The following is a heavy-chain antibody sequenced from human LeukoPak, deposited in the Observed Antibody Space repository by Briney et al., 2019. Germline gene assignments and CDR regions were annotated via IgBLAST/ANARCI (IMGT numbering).Heavy chain of an antibody. V-gene: IGHV1-18*01. CDR2: ISAYNGNT. D-gene: IGHD3-3*01. Sequence: ASVKVSCKASGYTFTSYGISWVRQAPGQGLEWMGWISAYNGNTNYAQKLQSRVTMTTDTSTSTAYMELRSLRSDGTAVYYCARSGDYDFWSSYWRGNAFDIWGQGTMVTVSS. CDR1: GYTFTSYG. J-gene: IGHJ3*02. CDR3: ARSGDYDFWSSYWRGNAFDI.